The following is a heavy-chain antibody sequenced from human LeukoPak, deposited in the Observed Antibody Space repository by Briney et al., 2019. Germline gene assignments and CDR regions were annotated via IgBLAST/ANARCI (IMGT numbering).Heavy chain of an antibody. CDR2: INPSGGST. CDR3: ATDHSMANTAWWFDP. D-gene: IGHD5-24*01. CDR1: GYTFTSYY. Sequence: ASGKVSCKASGYTFTSYYMHWVRQAPGQGLEWMGIINPSGGSTSYAQKFQGRVTMTRDMSTSTVYMELSSLRSEDTAFYYCATDHSMANTAWWFDPWGQGTLVTVSS. J-gene: IGHJ5*02. V-gene: IGHV1-46*01.